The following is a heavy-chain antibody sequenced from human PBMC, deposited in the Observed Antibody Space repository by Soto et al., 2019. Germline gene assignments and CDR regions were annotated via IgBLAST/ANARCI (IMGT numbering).Heavy chain of an antibody. CDR2: MNPNSGNT. CDR3: ARAGGIIVVVPAAMPNWFDP. V-gene: IGHV1-8*01. CDR1: GYTFTSYD. D-gene: IGHD2-2*01. J-gene: IGHJ5*02. Sequence: ASVKVSCKASGYTFTSYDINWVRQATGQGLEWLGWMNPNSGNTGYAQKFQGRVTMTTDTSKSTAYMELRSLRSDDTAVYYCARAGGIIVVVPAAMPNWFDPWGQGTLVTVSS.